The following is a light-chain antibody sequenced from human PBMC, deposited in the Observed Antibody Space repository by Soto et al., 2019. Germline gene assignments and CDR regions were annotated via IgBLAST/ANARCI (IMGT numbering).Light chain of an antibody. CDR1: SSNTGAGYD. Sequence: QSVLTQPPSVSGAPGQRITISCTGSSSNTGAGYDVRWYHQLPGTAPKLLIYGNNNRPSGVPDRFSGSKSGTSASLAITGLQAEDEADYFCQSYDSTLSGVIFGGGTKLTVL. CDR2: GNN. V-gene: IGLV1-40*01. CDR3: QSYDSTLSGVI. J-gene: IGLJ2*01.